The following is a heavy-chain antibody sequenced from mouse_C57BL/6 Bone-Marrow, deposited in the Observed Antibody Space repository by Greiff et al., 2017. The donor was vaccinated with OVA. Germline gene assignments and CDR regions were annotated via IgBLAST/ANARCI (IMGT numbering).Heavy chain of an antibody. Sequence: EVKLMESGGGLVKPGGSLKLSCAASGFTFSDYGMHWVRQAPEKGLEWVAYISSGSSTIYYADTVKGRFTISRDNAKNTLFLQMASLGYEDTAMYYCARNWAPWFAYWGQGTLVTVSA. D-gene: IGHD4-1*01. V-gene: IGHV5-17*01. J-gene: IGHJ3*01. CDR1: GFTFSDYG. CDR2: ISSGSSTI. CDR3: ARNWAPWFAY.